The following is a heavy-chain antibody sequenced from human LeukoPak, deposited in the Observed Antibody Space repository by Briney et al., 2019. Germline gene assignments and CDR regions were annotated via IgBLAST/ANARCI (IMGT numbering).Heavy chain of an antibody. V-gene: IGHV4-39*07. Sequence: SETLSLTCTVSGGSISSNSYYWGWIRQPPGKGLEWIGSIYYSGSTYYNPSLNIRVTISVDTSKNQFSLKLSSVTAADTAVYYCARDLGGTCSSENWFDPWGQGTLVTVSS. CDR2: IYYSGST. CDR3: ARDLGGTCSSENWFDP. CDR1: GGSISSNSYY. J-gene: IGHJ5*02. D-gene: IGHD2-15*01.